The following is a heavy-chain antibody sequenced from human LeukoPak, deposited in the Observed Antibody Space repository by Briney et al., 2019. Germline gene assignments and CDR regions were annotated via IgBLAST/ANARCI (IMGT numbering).Heavy chain of an antibody. D-gene: IGHD3-10*01. J-gene: IGHJ6*03. CDR2: IYYSGST. V-gene: IGHV4-59*11. Sequence: SETLSLTCTVSGGSISSHYWSWIRQPPGKGPEWIGYIYYSGSTNYNPSLKSRVTISVDTSKNLFSLKLSSVTAADTAVYYCARETELLWFGKKYYYYYMDVWGKGTTVTVSS. CDR3: ARETELLWFGKKYYYYYMDV. CDR1: GGSISSHY.